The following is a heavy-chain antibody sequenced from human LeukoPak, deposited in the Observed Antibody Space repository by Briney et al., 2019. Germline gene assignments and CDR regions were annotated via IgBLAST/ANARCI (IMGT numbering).Heavy chain of an antibody. V-gene: IGHV4-39*07. CDR2: IYYSGST. J-gene: IGHJ3*02. Sequence: SETLSLTCTVSGGSISSSSYYWGWIRQPPGKGLEWIGSIYYSGSTYYNPSLKSRVTISVDTSKNQFSLKLSSVTAADTAVYYCARGSTIVDAFDIWGQGTMVTVSS. CDR3: ARGSTIVDAFDI. CDR1: GGSISSSSYY. D-gene: IGHD5/OR15-5a*01.